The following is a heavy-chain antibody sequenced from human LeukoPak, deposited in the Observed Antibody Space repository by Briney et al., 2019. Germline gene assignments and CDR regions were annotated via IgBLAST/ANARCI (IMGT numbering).Heavy chain of an antibody. CDR1: GGTFSSYA. J-gene: IGHJ3*02. D-gene: IGHD3-10*01. CDR2: IIPIFGTA. CDR3: ARDPRFGEFNDTFDI. Sequence: GASVNLSCKASGGTFSSYAINCVGQAPGQPLEWMGGIIPIFGTANYAQKFQCRVTITAYESTSTAYMELSSLRSEDTAVYYCARDPRFGEFNDTFDIWGQRTIVPVSS. V-gene: IGHV1-69*13.